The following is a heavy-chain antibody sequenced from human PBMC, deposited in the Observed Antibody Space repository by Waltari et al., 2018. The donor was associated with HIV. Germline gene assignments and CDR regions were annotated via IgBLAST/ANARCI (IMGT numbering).Heavy chain of an antibody. J-gene: IGHJ4*02. CDR3: AKERKYTYGLDY. V-gene: IGHV3-43*01. CDR1: GFIFDAYT. CDR2: ISWDGGST. Sequence: EVQLVESGGVVVQPGGSLRLSCAASGFIFDAYTMHWVRHGPGRVLEWVSLISWDGGSTYYADSVKGRFTISRDNSKNSLYLQMNSLRTEDTALYYCAKERKYTYGLDYWGQGTLVTVSS. D-gene: IGHD5-18*01.